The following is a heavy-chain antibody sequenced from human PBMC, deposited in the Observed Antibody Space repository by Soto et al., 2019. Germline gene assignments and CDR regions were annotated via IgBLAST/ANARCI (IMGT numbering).Heavy chain of an antibody. CDR1: GYSFTSYW. CDR3: ARSGIAAAAPPRDYYYGMDV. Sequence: GESLKISCKGSGYSFTSYWIGWVRQMPGKGLEWMGIIYPGDSDTRYSPSFQGQVTISADKSISTACLQWSSLKASDTAMYYCARSGIAAAAPPRDYYYGMDVWGQGTTVTVSS. CDR2: IYPGDSDT. V-gene: IGHV5-51*01. J-gene: IGHJ6*02. D-gene: IGHD6-13*01.